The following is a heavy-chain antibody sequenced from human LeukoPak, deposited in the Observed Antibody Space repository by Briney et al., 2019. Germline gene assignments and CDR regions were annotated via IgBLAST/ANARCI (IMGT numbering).Heavy chain of an antibody. CDR3: AKDGRTYDYDSGYSRFDP. CDR1: GLTFSSYY. D-gene: IGHD3-10*01. J-gene: IGHJ5*02. CDR2: IRYDGSHK. V-gene: IGHV3-30*02. Sequence: RGSLRLSCAASGLTFSSYYMHWVRQAPGKGLEWVAFIRYDGSHKYYADSVKGRFTISRDNSKNTLYLQMNSLRAEDTAVYYCAKDGRTYDYDSGYSRFDPWGQGTLVTVSS.